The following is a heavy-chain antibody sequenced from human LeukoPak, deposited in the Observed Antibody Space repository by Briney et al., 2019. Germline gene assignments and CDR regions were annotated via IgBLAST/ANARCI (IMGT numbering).Heavy chain of an antibody. CDR2: TYYRSKWYN. V-gene: IGHV6-1*01. J-gene: IGHJ4*02. Sequence: SQTLSLSCAISGDSVSGKSPAWTWIRQSPSRGLEWLGRTYYRSKWYNDYAVSVKSRITINPDTSKNQFSLQLNSVTPEDTAVYYCARGEVTYRIAGRIDYWGQGKVVTVSS. CDR3: ARGEVTYRIAGRIDY. CDR1: GDSVSGKSPA. D-gene: IGHD6-6*01.